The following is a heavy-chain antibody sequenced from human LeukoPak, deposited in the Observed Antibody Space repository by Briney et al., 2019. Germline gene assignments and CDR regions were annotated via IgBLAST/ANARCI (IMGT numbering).Heavy chain of an antibody. Sequence: GGSLRLSCAASGFTFSSYGMHWVRQAPGKGLEWVAFIRYDGSNKYYADSVKGRFTISRDNSKNTLYLQMNSLRAEDTAVYYCARETHYYYYMDVWGKGTTVTISS. CDR2: IRYDGSNK. CDR1: GFTFSSYG. J-gene: IGHJ6*03. CDR3: ARETHYYYYMDV. V-gene: IGHV3-30*02.